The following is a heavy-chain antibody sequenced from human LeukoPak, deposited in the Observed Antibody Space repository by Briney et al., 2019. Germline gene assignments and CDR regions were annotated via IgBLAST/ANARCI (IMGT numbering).Heavy chain of an antibody. D-gene: IGHD3-16*01. CDR3: ARDLRVWGS. Sequence: SETLSLTCAVYGGSFSGYYWSWIRQPPGKGLEWIGEINHSGSTNYNPSLKSRVTISVDTSKNQFSLKLSSVTAEDTAVYYCARDLRVWGSWGQGTLVTVSS. V-gene: IGHV4-34*01. CDR2: INHSGST. J-gene: IGHJ4*02. CDR1: GGSFSGYY.